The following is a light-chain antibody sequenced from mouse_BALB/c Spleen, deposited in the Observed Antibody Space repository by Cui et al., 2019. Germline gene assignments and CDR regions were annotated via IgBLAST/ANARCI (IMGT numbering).Light chain of an antibody. J-gene: IGKJ1*01. CDR2: YGS. CDR3: QQHNEYPWT. CDR1: KSISKY. V-gene: IGKV16-104*01. Sequence: DVQITPAPSYLAASPGETITINCRASKSISKYLAWYQEKPGKTNKLLIYYGSTFQSGIPSRFSGSGSGTDFTLTISSLEPEDFAMYYCQQHNEYPWTFGGGTKLEIK.